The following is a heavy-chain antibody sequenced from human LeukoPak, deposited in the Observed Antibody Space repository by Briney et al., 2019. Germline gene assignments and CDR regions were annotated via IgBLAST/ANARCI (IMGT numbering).Heavy chain of an antibody. CDR2: INPSGGST. V-gene: IGHV1-46*01. CDR1: GYTFTSYY. Sequence: GASVKVSCKASGYTFTSYYMHWVRQAPGQGLEWMGIINPSGGSTSYAQKFQGRVTMTRDTSTSTVYMELSSLRSEDTAVYYCARAHAPRIFGLEWLSTNWFDPWGQGTLVTVSS. CDR3: ARAHAPRIFGLEWLSTNWFDP. J-gene: IGHJ5*02. D-gene: IGHD3-3*01.